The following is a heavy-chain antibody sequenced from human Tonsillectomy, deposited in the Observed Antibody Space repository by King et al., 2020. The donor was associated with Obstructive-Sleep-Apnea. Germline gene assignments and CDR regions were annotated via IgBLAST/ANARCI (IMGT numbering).Heavy chain of an antibody. CDR2: ISIDGNHK. J-gene: IGHJ4*02. CDR3: ARDRVDFYFDF. D-gene: IGHD2-2*01. V-gene: IGHV3-30*04. Sequence: VQLVESGGGVVQPGRSLRISCEASGFTLSHYAIHWVRQAPGKGLAGVAVISIDGNHKYYPDSVKGRFTISRDKSKNIVYLQMNSLRADDTAVYYCARDRVDFYFDFWGQGTLVTVSS. CDR1: GFTLSHYA.